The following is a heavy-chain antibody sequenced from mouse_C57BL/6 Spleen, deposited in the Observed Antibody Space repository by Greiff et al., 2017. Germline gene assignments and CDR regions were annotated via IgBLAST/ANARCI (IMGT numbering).Heavy chain of an antibody. Sequence: EVKLVESGGGLVKPGGSLKLSCAASGFTFSDYGMHWVRQAPEKGLEWVAYISSGSSTIYYADTVKGRFTISRDNAKNTLFLQMTSRRSEDTAMDYCARGYEYEVGWYFDVWGTGTTVTVSS. J-gene: IGHJ1*03. CDR2: ISSGSSTI. D-gene: IGHD2-4*01. V-gene: IGHV5-17*01. CDR1: GFTFSDYG. CDR3: ARGYEYEVGWYFDV.